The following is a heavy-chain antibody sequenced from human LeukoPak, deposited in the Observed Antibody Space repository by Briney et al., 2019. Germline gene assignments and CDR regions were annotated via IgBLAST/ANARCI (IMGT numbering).Heavy chain of an antibody. V-gene: IGHV4-39*01. CDR3: ARHRRYCSSTSCYALDY. D-gene: IGHD2-2*01. Sequence: SETLSLTCTVPGGSISSSSYYWGWIRQPPGKGLEWIGSIYYSGSTYYNPSLNSRVTISVDTSKNQFSLKLSSVTAADTAVYYCARHRRYCSSTSCYALDYWGQGTLVTVSS. J-gene: IGHJ4*02. CDR2: IYYSGST. CDR1: GGSISSSSYY.